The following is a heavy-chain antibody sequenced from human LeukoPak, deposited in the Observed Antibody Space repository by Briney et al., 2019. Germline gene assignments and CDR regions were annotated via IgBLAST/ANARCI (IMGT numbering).Heavy chain of an antibody. CDR1: GGSISSSSYY. V-gene: IGHV4-39*01. J-gene: IGHJ6*02. CDR2: IYYSGST. D-gene: IGHD6-13*01. Sequence: PSETLSLTCTVSGGSISSSSYYWGWIRQPPGKGLEWIGSIYYSGSTYYNPSLKSRVTISVDTSKNQFSLKLSSVTAADTAVYYCARGVSGIGYYYYGMDVWGQGTTVTVSS. CDR3: ARGVSGIGYYYYGMDV.